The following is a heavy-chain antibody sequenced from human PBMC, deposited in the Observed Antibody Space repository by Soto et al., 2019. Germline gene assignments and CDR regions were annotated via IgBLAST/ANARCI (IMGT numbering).Heavy chain of an antibody. CDR3: ARGPRESTFWSGYSHYGVYGMDV. CDR2: IYSGGST. J-gene: IGHJ6*02. CDR1: GFTVSSNY. Sequence: QPGGSLRLSCAASGFTVSSNYMSWVRQAPGKGLEWVSVIYSGGSTYYADSVKGRFTISRDNSKNTLYLQMNSLRAEDTAVYYCARGPRESTFWSGYSHYGVYGMDVWGQGTTVTVSS. V-gene: IGHV3-53*01. D-gene: IGHD3-3*01.